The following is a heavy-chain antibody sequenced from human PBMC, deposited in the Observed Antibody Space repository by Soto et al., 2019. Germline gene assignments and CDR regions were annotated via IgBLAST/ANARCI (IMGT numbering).Heavy chain of an antibody. CDR2: IYYSGST. Sequence: SETLSLTCTVSGGSISSYYWSWIRQPPGKGLEWIGYIYYSGSTNYNPSLKSRVTISVDTSKNQFSLKLNSVTAADTAVYYCACYLPAAGLWAAFDIWGQGTMVTVSS. D-gene: IGHD2-2*01. V-gene: IGHV4-59*01. CDR1: GGSISSYY. CDR3: ACYLPAAGLWAAFDI. J-gene: IGHJ3*02.